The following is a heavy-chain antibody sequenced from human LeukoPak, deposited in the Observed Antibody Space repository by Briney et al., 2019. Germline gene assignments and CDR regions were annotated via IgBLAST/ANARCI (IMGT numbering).Heavy chain of an antibody. J-gene: IGHJ6*03. D-gene: IGHD6-19*01. CDR1: GYTFTSYG. Sequence: GASVKVSCKASGYTFTSYGISWVRQAPGQGLEWMGWISAYNGNTNYAQKLQGRVTMTTDTSTSTAYMELRSLRSDDTAVYYCARVTGYSSGWYSGYYYYMDVWGKGTTVTVSS. CDR3: ARVTGYSSGWYSGYYYYMDV. V-gene: IGHV1-18*01. CDR2: ISAYNGNT.